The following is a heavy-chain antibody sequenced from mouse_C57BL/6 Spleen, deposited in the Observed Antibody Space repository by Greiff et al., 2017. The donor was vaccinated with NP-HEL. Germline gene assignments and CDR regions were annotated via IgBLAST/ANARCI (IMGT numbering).Heavy chain of an antibody. CDR1: GFTFSSYG. CDR3: ARDYYGSRGYFDV. CDR2: ISSGGSYT. Sequence: EVQGVESGGDLVKPGGSLKLSCAASGFTFSSYGMSWVRQTPDKRLEWVATISSGGSYTYYPDSVKGRFTISRDNAKNTLYLQMSSLKSEDTAMYYCARDYYGSRGYFDVWGTVTTVTVSS. J-gene: IGHJ1*03. V-gene: IGHV5-6*01. D-gene: IGHD1-1*01.